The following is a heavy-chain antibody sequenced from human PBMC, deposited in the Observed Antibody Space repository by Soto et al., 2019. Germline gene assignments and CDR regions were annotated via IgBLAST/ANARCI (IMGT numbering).Heavy chain of an antibody. CDR2: ISYDGSNK. V-gene: IGHV3-30*18. CDR3: ANSYYDSSGIDY. CDR1: FSCRC. J-gene: IGHJ4*02. Sequence: FSCRCTHYIQKTPGTGLEWVAVISYDGSNKYYADSVKGRFTISRDNSKNTLYLQMNSLRAEDTAVYYCANSYYDSSGIDYWGQGTLVTVSS. D-gene: IGHD3-22*01.